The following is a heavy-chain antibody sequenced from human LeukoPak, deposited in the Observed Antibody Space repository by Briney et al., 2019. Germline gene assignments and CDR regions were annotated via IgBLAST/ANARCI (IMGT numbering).Heavy chain of an antibody. CDR3: ARAVYGSGSCMDV. J-gene: IGHJ6*03. V-gene: IGHV3-64*01. CDR2: ISPDGAST. CDR1: GFTFSNHP. D-gene: IGHD3-10*01. Sequence: GGSLRLSCAASGFTFSNHPMHWVRQAPGKGLESVSVISPDGASTHYANSVKGRFTISRDNSKNTLHLQMGSLRVEDMAVYYCARAVYGSGSCMDVWGKGTTVTVSS.